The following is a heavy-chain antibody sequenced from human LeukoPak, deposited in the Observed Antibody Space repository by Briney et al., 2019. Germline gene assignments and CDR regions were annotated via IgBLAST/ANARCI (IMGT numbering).Heavy chain of an antibody. J-gene: IGHJ4*02. CDR1: GFTFSSYS. V-gene: IGHV3-48*01. CDR3: ARGIARTTPFFDY. Sequence: GGSLRLSCAASGFTFSSYSMNWLRQAPGKGLEWVSYISSSSSTIYYADSVKGRFTISRDNAKNSLYLQMNSLRAEDTAVYYCARGIARTTPFFDYWGQGTLVTVSS. CDR2: ISSSSSTI. D-gene: IGHD1/OR15-1a*01.